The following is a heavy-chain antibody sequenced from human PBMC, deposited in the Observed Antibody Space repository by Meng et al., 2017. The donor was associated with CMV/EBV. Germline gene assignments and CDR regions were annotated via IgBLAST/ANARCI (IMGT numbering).Heavy chain of an antibody. V-gene: IGHV4-59*01. D-gene: IGHD6-13*01. Sequence: GSLRPSCTVSGGSISNYYWSWIRQPPGKGLERIGYIYYSGNTDYNPSLKSRVTISLDTSKNQFSLKLSSVTAADTPIYYCARSEQLLVYLYWGQGTLVTVSS. CDR3: ARSEQLLVYLY. J-gene: IGHJ4*02. CDR2: IYYSGNT. CDR1: GGSISNYY.